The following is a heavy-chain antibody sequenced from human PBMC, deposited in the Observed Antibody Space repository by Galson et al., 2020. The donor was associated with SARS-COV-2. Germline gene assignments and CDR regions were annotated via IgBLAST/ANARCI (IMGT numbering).Heavy chain of an antibody. CDR3: ARGLYSSSSNYYYYMDV. Sequence: SVQVPCKPSGGTFSSYAISWVRQPPGQGLEWMGGIIHNFGKANHAQKLQGRVTITADESTSTAHMELSSLRSEDTAVYYCARGLYSSSSNYYYYMDVWGKGTTVTVSS. V-gene: IGHV1-69*13. CDR1: GGTFSSYA. CDR2: IIHNFGKA. D-gene: IGHD6-6*01. J-gene: IGHJ6*03.